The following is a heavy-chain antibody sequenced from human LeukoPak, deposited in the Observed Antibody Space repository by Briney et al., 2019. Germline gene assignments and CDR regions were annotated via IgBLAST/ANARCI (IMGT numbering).Heavy chain of an antibody. J-gene: IGHJ5*02. V-gene: IGHV4-4*08. Sequence: SETLSLTCTVSGGSISSYYWSWIRQPPGKGLQWIGYIYDSGITNYNPSLKSRVTISVDTSKNLFSLKMTSVTAADTAVYYCARGGNGYRIEAAGTTRFDPWGQGTLVTVSS. CDR1: GGSISSYY. CDR2: IYDSGIT. CDR3: ARGGNGYRIEAAGTTRFDP. D-gene: IGHD6-13*01.